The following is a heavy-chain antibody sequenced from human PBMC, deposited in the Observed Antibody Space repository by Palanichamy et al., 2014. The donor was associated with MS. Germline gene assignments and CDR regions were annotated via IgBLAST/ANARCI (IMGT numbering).Heavy chain of an antibody. CDR1: GGSFSGYY. V-gene: IGHV4-34*01. Sequence: QVQLQQWGAGLLKPSETLSLTCAVYGGSFSGYYWSWIRQPPGKGLEWIGEINHSGSTNYNPSLKSRVTISVDTSKNQFSLKLSSVTAADTAVYYCARGRSVTIFGVVIRRDYGMDVWGQGTMVTVSS. CDR3: ARGRSVTIFGVVIRRDYGMDV. J-gene: IGHJ6*02. CDR2: INHSGST. D-gene: IGHD3-3*01.